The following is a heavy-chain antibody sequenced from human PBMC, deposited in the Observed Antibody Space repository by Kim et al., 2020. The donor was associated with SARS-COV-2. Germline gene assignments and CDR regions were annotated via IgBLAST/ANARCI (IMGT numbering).Heavy chain of an antibody. CDR1: GFTFSSYA. J-gene: IGHJ6*02. Sequence: GGSLRLSCAASGFTFSSYAMSWVRQAPGKGLEWVSAISGSGGSTYYADSVKGRFTISRDNSKNTLYLQMNSLRAEDTAVYYCAKDPDPTVDTAIDYYYGMDVWGQGTTVTVSS. CDR2: ISGSGGST. CDR3: AKDPDPTVDTAIDYYYGMDV. V-gene: IGHV3-23*01. D-gene: IGHD5-18*01.